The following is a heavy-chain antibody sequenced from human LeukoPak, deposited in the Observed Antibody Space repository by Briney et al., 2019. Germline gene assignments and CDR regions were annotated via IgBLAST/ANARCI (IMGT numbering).Heavy chain of an antibody. Sequence: SETLSLTCTVSGGSISTYYWSWIRQPPGTGLEWIGYIYYSGTTNYNPSLKSRVTISVDTSKNQFSLKLSSVTAADTAVYYCARLRYSSGQDYWGQGTLVTVSS. J-gene: IGHJ4*02. CDR3: ARLRYSSGQDY. CDR2: IYYSGTT. V-gene: IGHV4-59*01. D-gene: IGHD6-19*01. CDR1: GGSISTYY.